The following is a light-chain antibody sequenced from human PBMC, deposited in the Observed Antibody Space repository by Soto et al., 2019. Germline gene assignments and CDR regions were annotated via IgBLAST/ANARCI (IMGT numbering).Light chain of an antibody. CDR3: QQYNNWRT. CDR1: QSVSNN. Sequence: EIVLTQSACTLSLSAGERATLSWRASQSVSNNYLAWYQQKPGQAPRLLIYGASTRATGIPARFSGSGSGTEFTLTISSLKSEDFAVYYCQQYNNWRTFGQGTKVDIK. CDR2: GAS. J-gene: IGKJ1*01. V-gene: IGKV3-15*01.